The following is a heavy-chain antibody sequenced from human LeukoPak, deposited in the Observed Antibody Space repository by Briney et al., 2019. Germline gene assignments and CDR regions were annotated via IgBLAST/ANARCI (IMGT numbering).Heavy chain of an antibody. CDR2: IAYDGGNK. CDR3: ARVPGDYESSGHEYFQH. D-gene: IGHD3-22*01. CDR1: GFTFSSFA. Sequence: PGGSLRLSCAASGFTFSSFAMHWVRQAPGRGLEWVAVIAYDGGNKNYADSVKGRFTISRDNSKNTLYLQMSSLRADDTAVYYCARVPGDYESSGHEYFQHWGQGTLVTVSS. V-gene: IGHV3-30*04. J-gene: IGHJ1*01.